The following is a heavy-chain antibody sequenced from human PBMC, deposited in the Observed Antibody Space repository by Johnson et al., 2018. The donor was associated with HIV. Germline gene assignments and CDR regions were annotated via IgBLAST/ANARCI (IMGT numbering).Heavy chain of an antibody. J-gene: IGHJ3*02. CDR1: GFTFSSYD. D-gene: IGHD3-16*01. Sequence: EVQLVESGGGVVQPGRSLRLSCAASGFTFSSYDMHWVRQATGKGLEWVSAIGTAGDTYYPGSVKGRFTISRENAKNSLYLQMNSLRAGDTAVYYCARGTELGGWINAFDIWGQGTMVTVSS. CDR3: ARGTELGGWINAFDI. CDR2: IGTAGDT. V-gene: IGHV3-13*01.